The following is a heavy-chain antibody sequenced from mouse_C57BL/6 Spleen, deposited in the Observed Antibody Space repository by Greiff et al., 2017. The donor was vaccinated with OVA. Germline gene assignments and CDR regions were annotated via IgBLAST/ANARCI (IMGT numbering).Heavy chain of an antibody. CDR1: GYTFTSYW. D-gene: IGHD4-1*01. Sequence: QVQLQQPGAELVRPGTSVKLSCKASGYTFTSYWMHWVKQRPGQGLEWIGVIDPSDSYTNYNQKFKGKATLTVDTSSSTAYMQLSSLTSEDSAVYYCARLTGTRFAYWGQETLVTVSA. J-gene: IGHJ3*01. CDR2: IDPSDSYT. CDR3: ARLTGTRFAY. V-gene: IGHV1-59*01.